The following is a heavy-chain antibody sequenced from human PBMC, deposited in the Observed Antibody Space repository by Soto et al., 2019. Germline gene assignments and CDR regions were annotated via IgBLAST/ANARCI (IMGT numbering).Heavy chain of an antibody. Sequence: SETLSLTCTVSGGSISSYYWSWIRQPAGKGLEWIGRIYTSGSTNYNPSLKSRVTMSVDTSKNQFSLKLSSVTAADTAVYYCARDTGYCSSTSCRTSYGMDVWGQGTTVTVSS. D-gene: IGHD2-2*01. CDR1: GGSISSYY. J-gene: IGHJ6*02. CDR3: ARDTGYCSSTSCRTSYGMDV. V-gene: IGHV4-4*07. CDR2: IYTSGST.